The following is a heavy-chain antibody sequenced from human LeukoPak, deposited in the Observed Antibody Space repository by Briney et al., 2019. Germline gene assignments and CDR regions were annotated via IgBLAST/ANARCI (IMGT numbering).Heavy chain of an antibody. D-gene: IGHD3-10*01. J-gene: IGHJ6*03. CDR1: GYTFSNYD. CDR2: MNPNTGNT. V-gene: IGHV1-8*01. CDR3: ARWGDNFGSGSYTLYYYYMDV. Sequence: ASVKVSCKASGYTFSNYDINWVRQATGQGLEWTGWMNPNTGNTGYAQKFQGRVSMTRNTSTSTAYMELSSLRSEDTAVYYCARWGDNFGSGSYTLYYYYMDVWGKGTTVTVSS.